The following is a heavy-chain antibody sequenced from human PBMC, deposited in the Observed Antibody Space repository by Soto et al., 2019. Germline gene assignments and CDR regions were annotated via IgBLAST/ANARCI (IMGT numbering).Heavy chain of an antibody. J-gene: IGHJ4*02. V-gene: IGHV3-30*03. Sequence: QVQLVESGGGVVQPGRSLRLSCAASGFTFSSYGMHWVRQAPGKGLEWVAVISYDGSNKYYADSVKGRFTISRDNSKNTLYLQMNSLRAEDTAVYYCARDWGGNIDYWGQGTLVTVSS. CDR1: GFTFSSYG. CDR2: ISYDGSNK. CDR3: ARDWGGNIDY. D-gene: IGHD3-10*01.